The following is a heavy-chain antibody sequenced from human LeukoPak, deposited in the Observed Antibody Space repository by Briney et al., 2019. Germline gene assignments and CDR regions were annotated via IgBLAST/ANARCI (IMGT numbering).Heavy chain of an antibody. CDR1: GFTFSSHT. V-gene: IGHV3-21*01. D-gene: IGHD6-13*01. CDR2: ISSSSSSYI. J-gene: IGHJ4*02. CDR3: ARVIVAAVNYFDD. Sequence: GGSLRLSCVGSGFTFSSHTMNWVRQAPGKGLEWVSSISSSSSSYIYYADSVKGRFTISRDNAKNSLYLQMNSLRAEDTAVYYCARVIVAAVNYFDDWGQGTLVTVSS.